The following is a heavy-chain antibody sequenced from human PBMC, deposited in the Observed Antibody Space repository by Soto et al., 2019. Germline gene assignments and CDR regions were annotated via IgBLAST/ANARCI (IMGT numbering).Heavy chain of an antibody. CDR2: ISGSGGST. CDR1: GFTFSSYA. D-gene: IGHD2-2*01. CDR3: AKRPSRGIVVVPAAYNWFDP. V-gene: IGHV3-23*01. J-gene: IGHJ5*02. Sequence: GGSLRLSCAASGFTFSSYAMSWVRQAPGKGLEWVSAISGSGGSTYYADSVKGRFTISRDNSKNTLYLQMNSLRAEDTAVYYCAKRPSRGIVVVPAAYNWFDPWGQGTLVTVSS.